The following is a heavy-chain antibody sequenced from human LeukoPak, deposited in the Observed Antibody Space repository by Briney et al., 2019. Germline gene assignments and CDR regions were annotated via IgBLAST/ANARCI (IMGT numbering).Heavy chain of an antibody. CDR2: INHSGST. V-gene: IGHV4-34*01. CDR3: ASHGYSSSWYVHWFDP. D-gene: IGHD6-13*01. CDR1: GWTFSGYY. Sequence: SETLSLTCAVYGWTFSGYYWSWLRQPPGKGLEWIGEINHSGSTNYNQSLKSLVTISVETSKNQFSLKLSSVTAADTAVYDCASHGYSSSWYVHWFDPGGQGTLVTVSS. J-gene: IGHJ5*02.